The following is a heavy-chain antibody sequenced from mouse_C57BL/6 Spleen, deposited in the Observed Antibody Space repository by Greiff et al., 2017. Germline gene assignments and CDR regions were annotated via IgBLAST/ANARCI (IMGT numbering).Heavy chain of an antibody. D-gene: IGHD4-1*01. CDR1: GYSFTDYN. V-gene: IGHV1-39*01. CDR3: ARGGTGTGFLDV. J-gene: IGHJ1*03. Sequence: VQLQQSGPELVKPGASVKISCKASGYSFTDYNMNWVKQSNGKSLEWIGVINPNYGTTSYNQKFKGKATLPVDQSSSPAYMQLNSLTSDDSAVYYCARGGTGTGFLDVWGTGTTVTVTS. CDR2: INPNYGTT.